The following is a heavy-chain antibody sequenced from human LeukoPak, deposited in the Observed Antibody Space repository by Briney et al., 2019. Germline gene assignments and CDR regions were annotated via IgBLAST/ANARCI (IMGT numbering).Heavy chain of an antibody. CDR1: AGSITSYY. CDR2: IHYNGGN. V-gene: IGHV4-59*03. J-gene: IGHJ4*02. CDR3: AGGELAGTGY. D-gene: IGHD6-19*01. Sequence: SETLSLTCTVSAGSITSYYWTWIRQSSGEGLEWIGYIHYNGGNDYNPSLKSRVTISLDTSKNQFSLKMTSVTAEDTAVYFCAGGELAGTGYWGRGTLVTVSS.